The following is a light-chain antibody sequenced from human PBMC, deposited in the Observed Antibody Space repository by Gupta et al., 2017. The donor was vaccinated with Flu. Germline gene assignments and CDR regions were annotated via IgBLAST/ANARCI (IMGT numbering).Light chain of an antibody. V-gene: IGLV1-51*01. Sequence: QPVFTQPPSVSAAPGQKVTISCSGSSSNIGNHYVSWYQQLPGTTPKLLIYDNNKRPSGILDRFSGSKSGTSATLDITGLQTGDEADYYCVTWDGSLVVFGGGTKLTVL. CDR3: VTWDGSLVV. CDR1: SSNIGNHY. CDR2: DNN. J-gene: IGLJ3*02.